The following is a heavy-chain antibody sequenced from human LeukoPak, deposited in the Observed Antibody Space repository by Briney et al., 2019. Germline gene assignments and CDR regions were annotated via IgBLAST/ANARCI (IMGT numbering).Heavy chain of an antibody. V-gene: IGHV4-59*08. CDR1: GASISSYY. CDR2: IYYSGTT. CDR3: AGHLWGYNWNDVPV. J-gene: IGHJ4*02. Sequence: SETLSLTCSVSGASISSYYWSWIRQPPGKGLEWIGYIYYSGTTNYNPSLKSRVTISVDTSKNQFSLKLSSVTAADTAVYYCAGHLWGYNWNDVPVWGQGTLVTVSS. D-gene: IGHD1-20*01.